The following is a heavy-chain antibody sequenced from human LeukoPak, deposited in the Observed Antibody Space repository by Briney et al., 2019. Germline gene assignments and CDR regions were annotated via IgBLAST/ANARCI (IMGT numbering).Heavy chain of an antibody. CDR1: GFTFSNAW. D-gene: IGHD2-2*01. Sequence: GGPLRLSCAASGFTFSNAWMSWVRQAPGKGLEWVGRIKSKTDGGTTDYAAPVKGRFTISRDDSKNTLYLQMNSLKTEDTAVYYCTTDISIVVVPAAMGWGQGTLVTVSS. V-gene: IGHV3-15*01. CDR2: IKSKTDGGTT. J-gene: IGHJ4*02. CDR3: TTDISIVVVPAAMG.